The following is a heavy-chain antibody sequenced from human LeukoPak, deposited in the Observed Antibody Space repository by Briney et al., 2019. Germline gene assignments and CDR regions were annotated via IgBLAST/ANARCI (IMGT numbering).Heavy chain of an antibody. CDR3: ASPAAATPGSYYYYYGMDV. V-gene: IGHV3-48*03. CDR1: GFTFRSYW. J-gene: IGHJ6*02. D-gene: IGHD2-2*01. CDR2: ISSSGSTI. Sequence: SGGSLRLSCAGSGFTFRSYWMNWVRQAPGKGLEWVSYISSSGSTIYYADSVKGRFTISRDNAKNSLYLQMNSLRAEDTAVYYCASPAAATPGSYYYYYGMDVWGQGTTVTVSS.